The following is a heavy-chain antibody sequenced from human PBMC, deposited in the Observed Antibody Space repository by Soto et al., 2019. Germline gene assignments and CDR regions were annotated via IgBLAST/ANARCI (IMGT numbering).Heavy chain of an antibody. Sequence: SETLSLTCAVSGGSISSSNWWSWVRQPPGKGLEWIGEIYHSGSTNYNPSLKSRVTISVDKSKNQFSLKLSSVTAADTAVYYCARINTYYDFWSGYYRYYYGMDVWGQGTTVTVSS. J-gene: IGHJ6*02. CDR2: IYHSGST. CDR3: ARINTYYDFWSGYYRYYYGMDV. D-gene: IGHD3-3*01. V-gene: IGHV4-4*02. CDR1: GGSISSSNW.